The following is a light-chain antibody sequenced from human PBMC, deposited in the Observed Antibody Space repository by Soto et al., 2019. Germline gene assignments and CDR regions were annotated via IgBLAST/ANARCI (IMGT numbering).Light chain of an antibody. CDR1: SSNIGAGYD. V-gene: IGLV1-40*01. CDR2: GNS. CDR3: QSYDSSLSGSRGV. Sequence: QAVVTQPPSVSGAPGQRGTISCTGSSSNIGAGYDVHWYQQLPGTAPKLLIYGNSNRPSGVPDRFSGSKSGTSASLAITGLQAEDEADYYCQSYDSSLSGSRGVFGGGTQLTVL. J-gene: IGLJ2*01.